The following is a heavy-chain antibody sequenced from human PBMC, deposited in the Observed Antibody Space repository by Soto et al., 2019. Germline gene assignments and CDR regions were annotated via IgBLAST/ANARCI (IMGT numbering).Heavy chain of an antibody. V-gene: IGHV1-2*04. J-gene: IGHJ3*02. D-gene: IGHD3-10*01. CDR3: AISAGITMVRGALGVARENPTDAFDI. CDR1: GYTFTGYY. CDR2: INPNSGGT. Sequence: GASVKVSCKASGYTFTGYYMHWVRQAPGQGLEWMGWINPNSGGTNYAQKFQGWVTMTRDTSISTAYMELSRLRSDDTAVYYCAISAGITMVRGALGVARENPTDAFDIWGQGTMVTVS.